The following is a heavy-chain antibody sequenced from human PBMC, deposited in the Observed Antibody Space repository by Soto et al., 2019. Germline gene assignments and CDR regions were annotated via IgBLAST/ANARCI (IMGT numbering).Heavy chain of an antibody. CDR2: IWSDGRTT. V-gene: IGHV3-33*03. CDR1: GFTFSNIG. Sequence: QVQLVESGGGLVQPGRSLRLSCVVSGFTFSNIGVHWVRQAPGKGLEWVAGIWSDGRTTYYGDSVKGRFAVSRDDSKNTSYLQMNRLGAADTAVYYCTATAPHAISGNDGFDPLGQGALFT. CDR3: TATAPHAISGNDGFDP. J-gene: IGHJ5*02. D-gene: IGHD3-22*01.